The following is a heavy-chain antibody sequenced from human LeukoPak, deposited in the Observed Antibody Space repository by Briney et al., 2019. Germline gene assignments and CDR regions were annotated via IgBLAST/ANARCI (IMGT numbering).Heavy chain of an antibody. CDR2: ISTSGDNT. D-gene: IGHD3-16*02. Sequence: GGSLSLSCAASGFTIVNYAMTWVRQAPGKGLEWVSAISTSGDNTYYTDSVKGRFTISRDNSRDTLYLQMNSLRVEDTAVYYCAKWKITFGGIIVHWGQGTLVTVSS. CDR3: AKWKITFGGIIVH. V-gene: IGHV3-23*01. J-gene: IGHJ4*02. CDR1: GFTIVNYA.